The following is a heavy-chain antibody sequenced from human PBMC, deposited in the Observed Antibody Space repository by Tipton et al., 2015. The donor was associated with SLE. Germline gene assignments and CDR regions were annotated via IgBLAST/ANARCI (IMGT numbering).Heavy chain of an antibody. CDR2: IYYSGNT. CDR1: GGSISNYY. Sequence: TLSLTCTVSGGSISNYYWSWIRQPPGKGLEWIGYIYYSGNTNYNPSLGSRLTISVDTSKDQFSLRLTSVTAADTAVYYCARATDWNLSPDVWGKGTTVTVSS. D-gene: IGHD1-7*01. V-gene: IGHV4-59*12. CDR3: ARATDWNLSPDV. J-gene: IGHJ6*04.